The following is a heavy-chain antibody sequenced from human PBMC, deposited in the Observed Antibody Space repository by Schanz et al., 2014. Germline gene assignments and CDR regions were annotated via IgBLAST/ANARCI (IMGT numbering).Heavy chain of an antibody. D-gene: IGHD3-22*01. CDR1: SNSFTTYG. CDR3: AREVGLYDRGWFDP. V-gene: IGHV1-69*04. Sequence: QVHPVQSGAEVKKPGASVKVSCKASSNSFTTYGFSWVRQAPGQGLEWMGRIIPILGIANYAQKFQGRVTITADRSTSTAYRELSSLRSEDTAVYYCAREVGLYDRGWFDPWGQGTLVTVSS. CDR2: IIPILGIA. J-gene: IGHJ5*02.